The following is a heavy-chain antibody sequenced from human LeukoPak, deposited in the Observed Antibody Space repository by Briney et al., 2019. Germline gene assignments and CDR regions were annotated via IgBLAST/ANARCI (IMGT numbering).Heavy chain of an antibody. J-gene: IGHJ4*02. CDR3: ARGTRTGGDGTAGTFDY. CDR1: GYTFTSYD. Sequence: ASVKVSCRASGYTFTSYDINWVRQATGQGLEWMGWKNPNSGNTGYAQKFQGRVTMTRNTSISTAYMELSSLRSEDTAVYYCARGTRTGGDGTAGTFDYWGQGTLVTVSS. D-gene: IGHD5-24*01. V-gene: IGHV1-8*01. CDR2: KNPNSGNT.